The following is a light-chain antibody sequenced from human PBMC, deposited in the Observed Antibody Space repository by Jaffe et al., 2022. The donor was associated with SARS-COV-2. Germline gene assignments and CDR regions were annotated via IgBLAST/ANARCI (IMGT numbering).Light chain of an antibody. CDR3: VLYVGSGIWV. CDR2: STS. Sequence: QTVVTQEPSFSVSPGGTVTLTCGLSSGSVSTNCYPSWYQQTPGQAPRTLIYSTSSRSSGVPDRFSGSILGNKAALTITGAQADDECDYYCVLYVGSGIWVFGGGTKLTVL. J-gene: IGLJ3*02. V-gene: IGLV8-61*01. CDR1: SGSVSTNCY.